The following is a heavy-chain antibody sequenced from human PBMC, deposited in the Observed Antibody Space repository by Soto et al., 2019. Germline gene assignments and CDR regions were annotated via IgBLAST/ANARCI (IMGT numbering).Heavy chain of an antibody. CDR2: MNPNSGNT. CDR3: ARGREGYCISTSCYHGGNWFDP. Sequence: ASVKVSCKASGYTFTSYDINWVRQATGQGLEWMGWMNPNSGNTGYAQKFQGRVTMTRNTSISTAYMELSSLRSEDTAVYYCARGREGYCISTSCYHGGNWFDPWGQGTLVTVSS. D-gene: IGHD2-2*01. J-gene: IGHJ5*02. CDR1: GYTFTSYD. V-gene: IGHV1-8*01.